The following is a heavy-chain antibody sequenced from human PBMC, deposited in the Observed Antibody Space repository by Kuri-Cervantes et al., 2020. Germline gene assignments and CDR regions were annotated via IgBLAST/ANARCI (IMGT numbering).Heavy chain of an antibody. CDR3: ARVPWTAVAD. Sequence: GESLKISCAASGFTFKLYVMNWVRQAPGKGLEWVVNIKQDGSEKYYVDSVKGRFTISRDNAKNSLYLQVNSLRAEDTAVYYCARVPWTAVADWGQGTLVTVSS. CDR2: IKQDGSEK. CDR1: GFTFKLYV. D-gene: IGHD6-19*01. J-gene: IGHJ4*02. V-gene: IGHV3-7*01.